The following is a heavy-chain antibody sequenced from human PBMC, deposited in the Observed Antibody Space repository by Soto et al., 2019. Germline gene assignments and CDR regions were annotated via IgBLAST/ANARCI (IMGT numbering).Heavy chain of an antibody. J-gene: IGHJ4*02. D-gene: IGHD3-22*01. CDR1: GFSFNNHW. Sequence: GASLRLSCAASGFSFNNHWMNWVRPAPGKGLVWVSRINSDGSRTSYADSAKGRFTISRDNAKNTVYLQMNSLRAEDTAVYYCARGDGDYYDGNGYLGRHWGQGT. CDR3: ARGDGDYYDGNGYLGRH. CDR2: INSDGSRT. V-gene: IGHV3-74*01.